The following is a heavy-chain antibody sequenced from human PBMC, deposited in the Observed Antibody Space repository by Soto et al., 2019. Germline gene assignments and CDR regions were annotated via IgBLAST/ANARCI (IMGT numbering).Heavy chain of an antibody. CDR1: GFTVSSYA. CDR3: ASSPTVTNYYYYGMDV. J-gene: IGHJ6*02. D-gene: IGHD4-4*01. CDR2: ISYDGSNK. V-gene: IGHV3-30-3*01. Sequence: GGSLRLSCAASGFTVSSYAMHWVRQAPGKGLEWVAVISYDGSNKYYADSVKGRFTISRDNSKNTLYLQMNSLRAEDTAVYYCASSPTVTNYYYYGMDVWGQGTTVTVPS.